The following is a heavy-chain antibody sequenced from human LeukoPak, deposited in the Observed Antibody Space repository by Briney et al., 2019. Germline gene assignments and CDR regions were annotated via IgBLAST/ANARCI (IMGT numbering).Heavy chain of an antibody. V-gene: IGHV4-30-4*08. CDR3: ARARRFAAAGTTAFDI. J-gene: IGHJ3*02. Sequence: SETLSLTCTVSGGSVSSGDYYWNWIRQPPGKGLEWIVYIYYSGNTHYNPSLKSRLTISVDTSKNQFSLQLTSVTAADTAVYYCARARRFAAAGTTAFDIWGQGTMVTVSS. CDR2: IYYSGNT. D-gene: IGHD6-13*01. CDR1: GGSVSSGDYY.